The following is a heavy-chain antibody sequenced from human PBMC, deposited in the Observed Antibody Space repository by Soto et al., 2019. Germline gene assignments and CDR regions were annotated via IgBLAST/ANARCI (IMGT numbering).Heavy chain of an antibody. CDR2: IYYSGST. D-gene: IGHD2-2*01. V-gene: IGHV4-61*01. J-gene: IGHJ6*02. CDR3: ARDRAAAIGYYYYYGMDV. Sequence: SETLSLTCTVSGASVNSGNYYWSWIRQPPGKGLEWIGYIYYSGSTNYNPSLKSRVTISLDTSKNQFSLNLSSVTAADTAVYFCARDRAAAIGYYYYYGMDVWGQGTTVTV. CDR1: GASVNSGNYY.